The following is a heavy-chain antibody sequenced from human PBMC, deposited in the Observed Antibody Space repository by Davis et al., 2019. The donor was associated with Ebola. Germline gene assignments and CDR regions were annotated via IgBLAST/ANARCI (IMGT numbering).Heavy chain of an antibody. J-gene: IGHJ6*02. CDR3: AKDRIVGQYGMDV. D-gene: IGHD3-16*02. CDR1: GFTFSSYA. V-gene: IGHV3-23*01. Sequence: GESLKISCAASGFTFSSYAVSWVRQAPGKGLEWVSAISGSGGSTYYADSVKGRFTISRDNSKNSLYLQMNSLRAEDTALYYCAKDRIVGQYGMDVWGQGTTVTVSS. CDR2: ISGSGGST.